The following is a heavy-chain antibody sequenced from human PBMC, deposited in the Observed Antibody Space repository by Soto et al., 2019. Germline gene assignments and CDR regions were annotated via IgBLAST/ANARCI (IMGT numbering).Heavy chain of an antibody. V-gene: IGHV3-64*01. CDR1: GFTLSGYS. J-gene: IGHJ6*03. D-gene: IGHD6-6*01. CDR2: ISSNGVGT. Sequence: PGVSLRLSFAASGFTLSGYSMDWVRQAPGKGLEYVSGISSNGVGTYYANSVQGRFTISRDNSKNTVYLQMGSLRPEDMAVYYCARRARPDFYYMDVWGKGTTVPVSS. CDR3: ARRARPDFYYMDV.